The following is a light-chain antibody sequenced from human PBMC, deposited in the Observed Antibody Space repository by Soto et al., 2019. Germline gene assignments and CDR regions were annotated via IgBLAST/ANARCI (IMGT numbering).Light chain of an antibody. V-gene: IGKV1-8*01. CDR3: QQYYSYPRT. J-gene: IGKJ1*01. Sequence: AIRMTQSPSSLSASTGDRVTITCRASQGISSYLAWYQQKPGKAPKLLIYAASTLQSGVPSRFSGSGSGTDFTLTLSCLQSEDVATEYCQQYYSYPRTFGQGTKVEIK. CDR2: AAS. CDR1: QGISSY.